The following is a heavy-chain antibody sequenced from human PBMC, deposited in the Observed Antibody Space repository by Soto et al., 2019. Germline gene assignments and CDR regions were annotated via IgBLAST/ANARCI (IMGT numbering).Heavy chain of an antibody. J-gene: IGHJ4*02. Sequence: QVQLVESGGGVVQPGRSLRLSCAASGFTFSSYGMHWVRQAPGKGLEWVAVIWYDGSNKYYADSVKGRFTISRDNSKNTLYLQMNSLRAEDTAEYYCARDLKMYYYDSSGSPDYWGQGTLVTVSS. V-gene: IGHV3-33*01. CDR1: GFTFSSYG. D-gene: IGHD3-22*01. CDR2: IWYDGSNK. CDR3: ARDLKMYYYDSSGSPDY.